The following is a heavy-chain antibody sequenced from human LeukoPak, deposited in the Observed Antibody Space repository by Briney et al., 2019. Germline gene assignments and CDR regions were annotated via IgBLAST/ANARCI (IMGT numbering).Heavy chain of an antibody. D-gene: IGHD1-26*01. J-gene: IGHJ4*02. V-gene: IGHV4-61*02. Sequence: PSETLSLTCTVSGGSISSGGYYWSWIRQPAGKGLEWIGRIYTSGSTNYNPSLKSRVTMSVDTSKNQFSLKLSYVTAADTAVYYCARDKVVGATDYWGQGTLVTVSS. CDR1: GGSISSGGYY. CDR2: IYTSGST. CDR3: ARDKVVGATDY.